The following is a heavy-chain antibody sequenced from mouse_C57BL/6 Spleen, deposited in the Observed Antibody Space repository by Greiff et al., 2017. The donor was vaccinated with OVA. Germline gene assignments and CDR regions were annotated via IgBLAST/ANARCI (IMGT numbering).Heavy chain of an antibody. CDR2: IYPGNSDT. V-gene: IGHV1-5*01. J-gene: IGHJ1*03. D-gene: IGHD1-1*01. Sequence: VQLQQSGTVLARPGASVKMSCKTSGYTFTSYWMHWVKQRPGQGLEWIGAIYPGNSDTSYNQKFKGKAKLTAVTSASTAYMELSSLTNEDSAVYYCTLVYYGSSYGAFDVWGTGTTVTVSS. CDR1: GYTFTSYW. CDR3: TLVYYGSSYGAFDV.